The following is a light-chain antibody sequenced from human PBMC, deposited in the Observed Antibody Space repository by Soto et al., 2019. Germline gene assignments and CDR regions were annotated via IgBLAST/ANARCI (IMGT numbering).Light chain of an antibody. CDR3: SSYTSSSTYV. V-gene: IGLV2-14*01. J-gene: IGLJ1*01. Sequence: QSALTQPASVSGSPGQSITIACTGSSTDVGGYNYVSWYQQHPGKAPKVMIYEVSNRPSGVSNRFSGSKSGNTASLTISGLQAEDEADYYCSSYTSSSTYVLGTGTKFTVL. CDR1: STDVGGYNY. CDR2: EVS.